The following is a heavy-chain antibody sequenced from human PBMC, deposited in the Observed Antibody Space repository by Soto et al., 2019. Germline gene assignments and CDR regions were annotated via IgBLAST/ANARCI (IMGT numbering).Heavy chain of an antibody. J-gene: IGHJ6*02. CDR3: TRDPGSATAMRRYKYGMDV. Sequence: QVQLLQSGAEAKKPGSSVTVSCKVSGDTFRSYGISWVRQAPGQGLEWMGGIIPIFGTSHYAQKFQGRVTMTADKSTNIAYMELNSLRFEDTAVYYCTRDPGSATAMRRYKYGMDVWGQGTTITVSS. CDR1: GDTFRSYG. V-gene: IGHV1-69*06. CDR2: IIPIFGTS. D-gene: IGHD2-2*01.